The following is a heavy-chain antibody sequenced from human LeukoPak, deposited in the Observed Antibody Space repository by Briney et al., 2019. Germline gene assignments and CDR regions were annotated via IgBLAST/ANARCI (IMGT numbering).Heavy chain of an antibody. Sequence: SEYLSHTCTVAAGSISSSRDYWGRTRQPPGKGMEWMGSIYYSRSTYHNPSLKSRVTISVATSKNQFSLKLSSVTAADTAVYYCARGVDYSNYYYMDVWGKGTTVTVSS. CDR2: IYYSRST. CDR1: AGSISSSRDY. D-gene: IGHD4-11*01. V-gene: IGHV4-39*07. J-gene: IGHJ6*03. CDR3: ARGVDYSNYYYMDV.